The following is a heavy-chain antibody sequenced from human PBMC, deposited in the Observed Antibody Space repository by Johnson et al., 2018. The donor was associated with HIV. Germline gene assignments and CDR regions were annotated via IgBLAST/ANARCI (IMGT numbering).Heavy chain of an antibody. J-gene: IGHJ3*02. CDR3: AKARDYGGNSNAFDI. Sequence: VQLVESGGRLIQPGGSLRLSCAASGFTVSSNYMNWVRQAPGKGLEWVSVIYSGGSTYYADSVKGRFTISRDNSENTLDLQMNSLRAEDTAVYYCAKARDYGGNSNAFDIWGQGTMVTVSS. D-gene: IGHD4-23*01. CDR1: GFTVSSNY. V-gene: IGHV3-53*01. CDR2: IYSGGST.